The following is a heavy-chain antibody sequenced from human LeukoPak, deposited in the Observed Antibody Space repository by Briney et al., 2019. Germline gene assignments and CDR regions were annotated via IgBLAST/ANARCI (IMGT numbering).Heavy chain of an antibody. V-gene: IGHV1-46*01. CDR2: VNPSGGST. CDR1: GYTFTNYY. D-gene: IGHD5-12*01. CDR3: AREHSGYDS. Sequence: ASVKVSCKASGYTFTNYYMHWVRQAPGQGLEWMGIVNPSGGSTNYAQKFQGRVTMTRDTSTSTVYMELSSLRSEDTAVYYCAREHSGYDSWGQGTLLTVSS. J-gene: IGHJ5*02.